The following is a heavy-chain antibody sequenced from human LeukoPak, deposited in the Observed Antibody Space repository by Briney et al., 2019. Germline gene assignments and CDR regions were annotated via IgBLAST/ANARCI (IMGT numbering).Heavy chain of an antibody. CDR1: GYTFTSYG. V-gene: IGHV1-18*01. D-gene: IGHD3-9*01. CDR3: ARGYDILTGSHYWYFDL. CDR2: ISAYNGNT. J-gene: IGHJ2*01. Sequence: ASVKVSCKASGYTFTSYGISWVRQAPGQGLEWMGWISAYNGNTNYAQKLQGRATMTTDTSTSTAYMELRSLRSDDTAVYYCARGYDILTGSHYWYFDLWGRGTLVTVSS.